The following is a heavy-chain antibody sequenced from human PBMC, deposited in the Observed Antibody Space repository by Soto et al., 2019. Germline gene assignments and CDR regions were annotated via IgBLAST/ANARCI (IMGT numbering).Heavy chain of an antibody. CDR3: TRGADGFDY. D-gene: IGHD6-13*01. CDR2: IGTAGDT. Sequence: QLGGSLRLSCAASGFTFSRFDMHWVRQVIGKGLEWVSGIGTAGDTYYAGSVKGRFTISRENAKNSLYLQMNSLRAGDTAVYYCTRGADGFDYWGRGTLVTDS. J-gene: IGHJ4*02. V-gene: IGHV3-13*04. CDR1: GFTFSRFD.